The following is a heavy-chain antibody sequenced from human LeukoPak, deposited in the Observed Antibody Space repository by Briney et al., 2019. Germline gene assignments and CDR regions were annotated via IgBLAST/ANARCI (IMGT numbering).Heavy chain of an antibody. Sequence: GSLRLSCAASGFTFSSYGMHWVRQAPGKGLEWVAVIWYDGSNKYYADSVKGRFTISRDNSKNTLYLQMNSLRAEDTAVYYCARDPYSYGYLGYFDYWGQGTLVTVSS. CDR1: GFTFSSYG. CDR3: ARDPYSYGYLGYFDY. V-gene: IGHV3-33*01. CDR2: IWYDGSNK. J-gene: IGHJ4*02. D-gene: IGHD5-18*01.